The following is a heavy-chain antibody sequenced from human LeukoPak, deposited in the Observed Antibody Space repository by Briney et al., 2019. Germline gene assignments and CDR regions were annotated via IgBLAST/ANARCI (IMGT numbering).Heavy chain of an antibody. CDR2: INPNSGGT. CDR1: GYTFTGYY. V-gene: IGHV1-2*02. CDR3: ARESAMVYYFDY. D-gene: IGHD5-18*01. Sequence: ASVKVSCKASGYTFTGYYMHWVRQAPGQGLEWMGWINPNSGGTNYAQKFQGRVTMTRDTSISTAYMELSRLRSDDTAAYYCARESAMVYYFDYWGQGTLVTVSS. J-gene: IGHJ4*02.